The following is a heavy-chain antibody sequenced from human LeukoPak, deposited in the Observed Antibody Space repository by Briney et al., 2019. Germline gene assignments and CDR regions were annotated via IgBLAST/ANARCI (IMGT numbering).Heavy chain of an antibody. Sequence: SETLSLTCTVSGTSISGDYWSWIRQPPGKGLEWIGYVYFPGNTNYNPSLKSRVTISMDTSNNQISLTVTSVTAADTAVYYCARHPFSSPFDFWGQGTLVAVSS. CDR3: ARHPFSSPFDF. CDR1: GTSISGDY. J-gene: IGHJ4*02. CDR2: VYFPGNT. D-gene: IGHD2/OR15-2a*01. V-gene: IGHV4-59*08.